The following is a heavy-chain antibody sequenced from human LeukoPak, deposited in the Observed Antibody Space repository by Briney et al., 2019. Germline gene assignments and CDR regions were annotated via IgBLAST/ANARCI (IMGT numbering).Heavy chain of an antibody. CDR3: AREDSSWLYYFDY. Sequence: GGSLRLSCVASGFDFGTYAMSWVRQAPGKGPEWVSTVSNGGSSTYYADSVRGRFTVSRDNAKNSLYLQMNSLRAEDTAVYYCAREDSSWLYYFDYWGQGTLVTVSS. CDR2: VSNGGSST. J-gene: IGHJ4*02. D-gene: IGHD6-13*01. V-gene: IGHV3-23*01. CDR1: GFDFGTYA.